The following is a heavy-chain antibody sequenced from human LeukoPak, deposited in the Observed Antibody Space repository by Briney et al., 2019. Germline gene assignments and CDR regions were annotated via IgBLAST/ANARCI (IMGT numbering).Heavy chain of an antibody. CDR2: IYHSGST. V-gene: IGHV4-39*07. CDR3: ARVTGYMIEDYFDY. J-gene: IGHJ4*02. Sequence: SETLSLTCTVSGGSISSGSYYWSWIRQPPGKGLEWIGSIYHSGSTYYNPSLKSRVTISVDTSKNQFSLKLSSVTAADTAVYYCARVTGYMIEDYFDYWGQGTLVTVSS. CDR1: GGSISSGSYY. D-gene: IGHD3-22*01.